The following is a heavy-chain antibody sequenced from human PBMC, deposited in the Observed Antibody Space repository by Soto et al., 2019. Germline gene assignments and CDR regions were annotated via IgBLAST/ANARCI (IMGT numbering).Heavy chain of an antibody. V-gene: IGHV1-69*02. J-gene: IGHJ4*02. CDR3: AVDKYYDSSGYPNFDY. CDR1: GGTFSSYT. Sequence: GASVKVSCKASGGTFSSYTISWVRQAPGQGLEWMGRIIPILGMANYAQKFQGRVTITADKSTSTAYMELSSLRSEDTAVYYCAVDKYYDSSGYPNFDYWGQGTLVTVSS. CDR2: IIPILGMA. D-gene: IGHD3-22*01.